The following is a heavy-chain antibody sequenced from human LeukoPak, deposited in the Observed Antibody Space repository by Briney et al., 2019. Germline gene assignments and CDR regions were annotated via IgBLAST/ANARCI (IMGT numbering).Heavy chain of an antibody. CDR1: GVTFATYG. J-gene: IGHJ6*04. CDR2: IRFDGGDK. V-gene: IGHV3-30*02. D-gene: IGHD2-2*01. CDR3: AKVLPLTFYHMDV. Sequence: GGSLRLSCVASGVTFATYGLHWVRQAPGKGLEWVAFIRFDGGDKYYADSVKGRFTVSRDNSKNTLYLQMNSLRIEDTAMYYCAKVLPLTFYHMDVWGKGTTVTVSS.